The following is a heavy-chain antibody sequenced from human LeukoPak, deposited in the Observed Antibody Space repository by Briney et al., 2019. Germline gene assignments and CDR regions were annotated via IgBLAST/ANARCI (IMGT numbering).Heavy chain of an antibody. CDR3: ARDKGYSSSWESLNWFDP. Sequence: PSETLSLTCTVSGGSISSGGYYWSWIRQHPGKGLEWIVYIYYSGSTYYNPSLKSRVTISVDTSKNQFSLKLSSVTAADTAVYYCARDKGYSSSWESLNWFDPWGQGTLVTVSS. V-gene: IGHV4-31*03. D-gene: IGHD6-13*01. CDR1: GGSISSGGYY. J-gene: IGHJ5*02. CDR2: IYYSGST.